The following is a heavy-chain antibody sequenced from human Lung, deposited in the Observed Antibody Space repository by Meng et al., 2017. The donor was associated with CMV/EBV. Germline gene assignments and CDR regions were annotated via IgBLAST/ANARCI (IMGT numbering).Heavy chain of an antibody. V-gene: IGHV3-33*03. J-gene: IGHJ4*02. CDR1: RFNLPTYA. CDR2: VWFDGYKE. D-gene: IGHD1-1*01. CDR3: AKGNGMVDS. Sequence: RLSCGASRFNLPTYAMQWIRQAPGRELEEVAIVWFDGYKESYVNSVKGQFTVSRDISKNTVYLQMNSLRAEDTAVYYCAKGNGMVDSWGQGTLVTVSS.